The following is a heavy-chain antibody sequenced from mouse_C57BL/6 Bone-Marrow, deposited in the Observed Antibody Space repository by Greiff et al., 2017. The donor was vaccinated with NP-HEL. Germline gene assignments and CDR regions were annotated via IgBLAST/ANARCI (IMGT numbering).Heavy chain of an antibody. CDR3: ARSLGRRAMDY. V-gene: IGHV1-42*01. Sequence: EVKLQESGPELVKPGASVKISCKASGYSFTGYYMNWVKQSPEKSLEWIGEINPSTGGTTYNQKFKAKATLTVDKYSSTAYMQLKSLTSEDSAVYYCARSLGRRAMDYWGQGTSVTVSS. CDR2: INPSTGGT. J-gene: IGHJ4*01. D-gene: IGHD4-1*01. CDR1: GYSFTGYY.